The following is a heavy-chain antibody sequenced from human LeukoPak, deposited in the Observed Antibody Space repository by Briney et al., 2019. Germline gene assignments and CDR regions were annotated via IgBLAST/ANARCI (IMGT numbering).Heavy chain of an antibody. Sequence: ASVKVSCKASGYTFTGYYMHWVRQAPGQGLEWMGWINANSGGTNYAQKFQGRVTMTRDTSISTAYMELSPRRPDDTAVYYCALYSSSSYYMDVWGKGTTVTVSS. CDR3: ALYSSSSYYMDV. V-gene: IGHV1-2*02. J-gene: IGHJ6*03. CDR1: GYTFTGYY. D-gene: IGHD6-19*01. CDR2: INANSGGT.